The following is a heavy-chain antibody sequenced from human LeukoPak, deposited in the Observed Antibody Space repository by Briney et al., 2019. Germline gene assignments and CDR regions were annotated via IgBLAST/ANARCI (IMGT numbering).Heavy chain of an antibody. CDR3: AKAQVRDSGGSCYSN. V-gene: IGHV3-23*01. J-gene: IGHJ4*02. CDR2: ISGSGGST. Sequence: PGGSLRLSCAASGFTFSSYAMSWVRQAPGKGLEWVSAISGSGGSTYYADSVKGRFTISRDNSKNTLYLQMNSLRAEDTAVYYCAKAQVRDSGGSCYSNWGQGTLVTVSS. D-gene: IGHD2-15*01. CDR1: GFTFSSYA.